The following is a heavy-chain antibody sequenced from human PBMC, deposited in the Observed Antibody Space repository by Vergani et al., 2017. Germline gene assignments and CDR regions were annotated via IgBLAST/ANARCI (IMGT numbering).Heavy chain of an antibody. J-gene: IGHJ4*02. D-gene: IGHD6-13*01. CDR2: INPSGGST. V-gene: IGHV1-46*01. CDR1: GYTFTGYY. CDR3: ARQKPAAAGPLYYFDY. Sequence: QVQLVQSGAEVKKPGASVKVSCKASGYTFTGYYMHWVRQAPGQGLEWMGWINPSGGSTSYAQKFQGRVTMTRDTSTSTVYMELSSLRSEDTAVYYCARQKPAAAGPLYYFDYWGQGTLVTVSS.